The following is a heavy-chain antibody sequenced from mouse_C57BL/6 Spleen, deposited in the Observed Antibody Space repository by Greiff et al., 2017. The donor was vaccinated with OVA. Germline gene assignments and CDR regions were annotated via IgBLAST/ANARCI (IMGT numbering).Heavy chain of an antibody. CDR3: ARYGNYWYFDV. Sequence: VQLQQPGAELVMPGASVKLSCKASGYTFTSYWMHWVKQRPGQGLEWIAEIDPSDSYTNYNQKFKGKSTLTVDKSSSTAYMQLSSLTSEDSAVYYCARYGNYWYFDVWGTGTTVTVSS. CDR2: IDPSDSYT. V-gene: IGHV1-69*01. D-gene: IGHD2-10*02. CDR1: GYTFTSYW. J-gene: IGHJ1*03.